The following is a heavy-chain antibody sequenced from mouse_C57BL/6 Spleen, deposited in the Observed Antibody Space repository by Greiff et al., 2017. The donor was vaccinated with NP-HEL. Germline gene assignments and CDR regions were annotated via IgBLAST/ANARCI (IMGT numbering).Heavy chain of an antibody. Sequence: EVKVVESGGGLVKPGGSLKLSCAASGFTFSDYGMHWVRQAPEKGLEWVAYISSGSSTIYYADTVKGRFTISRDNAKNTLVLQMTSLRSEDTAMYYCARAYDYGDWYFDVWGTGTTVTVSS. CDR1: GFTFSDYG. D-gene: IGHD2-4*01. V-gene: IGHV5-17*01. CDR3: ARAYDYGDWYFDV. CDR2: ISSGSSTI. J-gene: IGHJ1*03.